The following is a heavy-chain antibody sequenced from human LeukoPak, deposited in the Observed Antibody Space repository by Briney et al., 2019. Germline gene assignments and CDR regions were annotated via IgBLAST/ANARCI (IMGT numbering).Heavy chain of an antibody. D-gene: IGHD6-6*01. CDR3: ARAGFALAPHRGTPFDY. Sequence: GGSLRLSCAASGFIFRDYSMLWVRQATGKGLEYVSAISSNGGNTYHANSVKDRFTISRDNSKNMLYLQMGRLRAEDTAVYYCARAGFALAPHRGTPFDYWGQGTLVTVSS. CDR2: ISSNGGNT. J-gene: IGHJ4*02. V-gene: IGHV3-64*01. CDR1: GFIFRDYS.